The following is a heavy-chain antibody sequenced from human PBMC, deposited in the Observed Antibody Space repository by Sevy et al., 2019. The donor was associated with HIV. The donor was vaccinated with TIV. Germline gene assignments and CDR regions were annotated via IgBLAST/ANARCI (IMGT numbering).Heavy chain of an antibody. CDR3: AKGAMNPEGGRGYDSIFDY. D-gene: IGHD5-12*01. CDR2: ISWDGGST. Sequence: GGSLRLSCAASGFTFDDAAMHWVRQAPGKGLEWVSLISWDGGSTYYADSVKGPFTISIDNSKNSLYLQMNSLRAEDTTLYYCAKGAMNPEGGRGYDSIFDYWGQGTLVTVSS. CDR1: GFTFDDAA. J-gene: IGHJ4*02. V-gene: IGHV3-43D*03.